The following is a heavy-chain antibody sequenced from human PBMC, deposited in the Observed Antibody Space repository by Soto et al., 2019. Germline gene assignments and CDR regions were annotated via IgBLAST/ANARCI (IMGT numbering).Heavy chain of an antibody. J-gene: IGHJ2*01. CDR1: GFTFISYA. CDR3: ARKVPGSTTRPDYWYFDL. Sequence: EVQLLESGGGLVQPGGSLRLSCAASGFTFISYAMNWVRQAPGKGLQWVSAISGGGDATFYADPVKGRFTISRDNSRNTVTRQMNSLGADDTAVYYCARKVPGSTTRPDYWYFDLWGRGTLVTVSS. V-gene: IGHV3-23*01. D-gene: IGHD3-10*01. CDR2: ISGGGDAT.